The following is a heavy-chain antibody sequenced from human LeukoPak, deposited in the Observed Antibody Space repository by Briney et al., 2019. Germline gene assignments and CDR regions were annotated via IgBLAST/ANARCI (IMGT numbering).Heavy chain of an antibody. J-gene: IGHJ6*02. V-gene: IGHV4-4*08. CDR3: ARTRITLGLSAGMDV. CDR2: IYTTGST. CDR1: GDSLSDYS. Sequence: SETLSLTCTVSGDSLSDYSWSWIRQPPGRGLECIGNIYTTGSTNYNPSLQSRVTISVDTSKNQFSLKLSSVTAADTAVYYCARTRITLGLSAGMDVWGQGTTVTVSS. D-gene: IGHD1-14*01.